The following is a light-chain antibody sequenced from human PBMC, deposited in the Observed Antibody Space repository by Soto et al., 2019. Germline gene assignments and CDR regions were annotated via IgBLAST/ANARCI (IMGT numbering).Light chain of an antibody. CDR1: QSISSW. J-gene: IGKJ4*01. Sequence: DIQMTQSTSTLSASVGDRVTITCRASQSISSWLAWYQQKPGKAPKRLIYKTSNLESGVPSRFSGSGSGTEFSLTISNVQPDDFATYYCQQYKSFSLTFGGGNRVEVK. CDR2: KTS. CDR3: QQYKSFSLT. V-gene: IGKV1-5*03.